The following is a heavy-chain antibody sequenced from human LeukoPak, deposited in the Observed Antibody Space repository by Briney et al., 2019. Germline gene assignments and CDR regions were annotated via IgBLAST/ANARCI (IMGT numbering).Heavy chain of an antibody. CDR3: AKTKPVPAAGYYYYYMDV. J-gene: IGHJ6*03. CDR2: IREDGSNK. V-gene: IGHV3-30*02. D-gene: IGHD2-2*01. Sequence: GGSLRLSCAAAGFTFSSYGMHWVRQAPGKGLEWVAFIREDGSNKYYAESVKGRLTTSKDNYKNTLYLQMNSLRAEDTAVYYCAKTKPVPAAGYYYYYMDVWGKGTTVTVSS. CDR1: GFTFSSYG.